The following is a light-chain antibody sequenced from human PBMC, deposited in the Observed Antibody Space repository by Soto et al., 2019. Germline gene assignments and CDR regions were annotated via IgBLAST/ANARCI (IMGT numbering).Light chain of an antibody. V-gene: IGKV3-20*01. CDR2: GAS. J-gene: IGKJ1*01. Sequence: EIVLTQSPGTLSLSPGERATLSCRASQSVSSSYLAWYQQKPGQAPRLLIYGASSRATGIPDRFSGSGSGTDFTLTISRLEPEDFAVYYCQQYGSSRWTFGQGPRWISN. CDR1: QSVSSSY. CDR3: QQYGSSRWT.